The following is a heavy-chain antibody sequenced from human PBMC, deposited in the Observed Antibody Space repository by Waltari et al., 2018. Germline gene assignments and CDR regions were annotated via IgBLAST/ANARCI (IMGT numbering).Heavy chain of an antibody. Sequence: EVQLVQSGAEVKKPGESLRISCKGSGYSFTSYWISWVRQMPGKGLEWMGSIVPRNSDTNYSTSFHGHVSLSADTSISTAYLQWGCLKASATAMYYCARQSYSISSSYYHYGMAVSGQGTTVTVSS. J-gene: IGHJ6*02. CDR1: GYSFTSYW. V-gene: IGHV5-10-1*03. D-gene: IGHD6-6*01. CDR3: ARQSYSISSSYYHYGMAV. CDR2: IVPRNSDT.